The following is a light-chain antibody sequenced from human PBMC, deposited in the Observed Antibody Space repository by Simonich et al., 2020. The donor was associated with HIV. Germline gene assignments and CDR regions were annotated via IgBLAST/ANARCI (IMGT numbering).Light chain of an antibody. V-gene: IGLV2-14*01. CDR1: SSDFGGYNY. J-gene: IGLJ2*01. CDR2: DVS. Sequence: QSALTQPASVSGSPGQSITISCTETSSDFGGYNYVSWYQQHRGKAPKLMIYDVSKRPSGVSNRFSGSKSGNTASLTISGLQAEDEADYYCSSYTSSSTYVAFGGGTKLTVL. CDR3: SSYTSSSTYVA.